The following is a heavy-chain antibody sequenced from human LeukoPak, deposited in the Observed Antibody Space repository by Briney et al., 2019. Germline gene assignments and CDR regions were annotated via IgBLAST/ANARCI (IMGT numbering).Heavy chain of an antibody. CDR2: INHSGST. CDR1: GGSFSGYY. D-gene: IGHD5-24*01. CDR3: ARGDRDGSKTFDY. Sequence: AETLSLTCAVYGGSFSGYYWSWIRQPPGKGLEWIGEINHSGSTNYNPSLKSRVTISVDTSKNQFSLKLSYVTAADTAVYYCARGDRDGSKTFDYWGQGTLVTVSS. V-gene: IGHV4-34*01. J-gene: IGHJ4*02.